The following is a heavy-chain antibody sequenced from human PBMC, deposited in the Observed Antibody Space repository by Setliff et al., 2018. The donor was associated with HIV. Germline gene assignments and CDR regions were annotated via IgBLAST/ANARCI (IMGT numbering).Heavy chain of an antibody. D-gene: IGHD3-22*01. V-gene: IGHV3-33*01. CDR3: ARKYYYDSSGYYSFDY. CDR1: GFTSSSYG. CDR2: IWYDGSNK. J-gene: IGHJ4*02. Sequence: GGSLRLSCAASGFTSSSYGMHWVRQAPGKGLEWVAVIWYDGSNKYYVDSVKGRFTISRDNSKNTLYLQMNSLRAEDTALYYCARKYYYDSSGYYSFDYWGQGALVTVSS.